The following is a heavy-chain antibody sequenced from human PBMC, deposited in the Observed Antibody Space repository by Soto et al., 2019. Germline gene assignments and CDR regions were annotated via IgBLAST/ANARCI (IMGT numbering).Heavy chain of an antibody. CDR2: MNPGSGDT. CDR3: ARMESFGSLNWFDP. J-gene: IGHJ5*02. D-gene: IGHD5-18*01. Sequence: QVQLVQSGAEVKKPGASVKVSCKASGYTFTNNDVSWVRQATGQGLEWMGWMNPGSGDTGYAQKFQGRGTMTRDISIATAYMELNSLTSEDTAMYYCARMESFGSLNWFDPWGQGTLVTVSS. CDR1: GYTFTNND. V-gene: IGHV1-8*02.